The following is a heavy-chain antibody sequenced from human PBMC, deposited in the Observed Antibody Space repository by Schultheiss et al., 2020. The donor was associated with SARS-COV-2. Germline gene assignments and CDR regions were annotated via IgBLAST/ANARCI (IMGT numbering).Heavy chain of an antibody. J-gene: IGHJ6*02. Sequence: GGSLRLSCAASGFTFSSYGMHWVRQTPGKGLEWVAVISYDGSNKYYADSVKGRFTISRDNSKNTLYLQMNSLRAEDTAVYYCARDYPRYGAYYYYYYYGMDVWGQGTTVTVSS. CDR1: GFTFSSYG. V-gene: IGHV3-30*03. CDR2: ISYDGSNK. D-gene: IGHD4-17*01. CDR3: ARDYPRYGAYYYYYYYGMDV.